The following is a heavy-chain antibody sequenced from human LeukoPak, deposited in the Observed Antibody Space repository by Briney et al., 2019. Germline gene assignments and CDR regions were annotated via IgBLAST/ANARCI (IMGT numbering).Heavy chain of an antibody. J-gene: IGHJ4*02. CDR3: ARDGHSTKTTNHCVDY. CDR1: GGSISTYY. D-gene: IGHD2/OR15-2a*01. CDR2: IYTNGNT. V-gene: IGHV4-4*07. Sequence: SETLSLTSTVSGGSISTYYWSWIRQPAGKGLEWIGRIYTNGNTNYNPTLKSRVTMSVDTSKNQFSLKLSTVTAADTAVYYCARDGHSTKTTNHCVDYWGQGTLVTVSS.